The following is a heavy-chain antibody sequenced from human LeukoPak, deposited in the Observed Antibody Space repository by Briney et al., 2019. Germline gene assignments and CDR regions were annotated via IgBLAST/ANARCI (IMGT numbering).Heavy chain of an antibody. CDR1: GFTFSTYY. D-gene: IGHD5-12*01. CDR3: ARDGWL. CDR2: ISRNGDII. J-gene: IGHJ4*02. V-gene: IGHV3-48*01. Sequence: GGSLRLSCATSGFTFSTYYFNWVRQAPGKGLEWVSYISRNGDIIYYAGSVKGRFTISRDNAKNSVYLQMNSLRVEDSAVYYCARDGWLRGQGTLVTVSS.